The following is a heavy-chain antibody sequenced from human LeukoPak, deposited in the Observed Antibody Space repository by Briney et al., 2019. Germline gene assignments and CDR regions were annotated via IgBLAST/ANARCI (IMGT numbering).Heavy chain of an antibody. V-gene: IGHV3-21*01. J-gene: IGHJ4*02. CDR2: ISSSSSYI. Sequence: GGSLRLSCAASGFTFSSYSMNWVRQAPGKGLEWVSSISSSSSYIYYADSVKGRFTISRDNAKNSLYLQMNSLRAEDTAVYYCARDDSSSWYYFDYWGQGTLVTVSS. D-gene: IGHD6-13*01. CDR1: GFTFSSYS. CDR3: ARDDSSSWYYFDY.